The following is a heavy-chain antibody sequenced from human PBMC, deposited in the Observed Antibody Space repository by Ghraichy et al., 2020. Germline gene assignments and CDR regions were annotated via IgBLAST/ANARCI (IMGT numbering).Heavy chain of an antibody. D-gene: IGHD2-2*02. CDR2: IYYSGST. J-gene: IGHJ5*02. CDR3: ARHSVAYAWDWDVEGVPAAIAPHANWFDP. V-gene: IGHV4-39*01. Sequence: SETLSLTCTVSGGSISSSSYYWGWIRQPPGKGLEWIGSIYYSGSTYYTPSLKSRVTISVDTSKNQFSLKLSSVTAADTAVYYCARHSVAYAWDWDVEGVPAAIAPHANWFDPWGQGTLVTVSS. CDR1: GGSISSSSYY.